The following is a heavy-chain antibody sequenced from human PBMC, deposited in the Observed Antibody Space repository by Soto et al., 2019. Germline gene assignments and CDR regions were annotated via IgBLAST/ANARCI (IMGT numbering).Heavy chain of an antibody. V-gene: IGHV4-31*03. D-gene: IGHD3-10*01. J-gene: IGHJ5*02. CDR3: ARHNKVMGRGVITHGWIEQ. CDR2: IYYSGST. CDR1: GGSISSGGYY. Sequence: SETLSLTCTVSGGSISSGGYYWSWIRQHPGKGLEWIGDIYYSGSTYYNPSLKSRVTISVDTSKNQFSLKFSSVTAAAPAVYYCARHNKVMGRGVITHGWIEQWGQRTQVIVSS.